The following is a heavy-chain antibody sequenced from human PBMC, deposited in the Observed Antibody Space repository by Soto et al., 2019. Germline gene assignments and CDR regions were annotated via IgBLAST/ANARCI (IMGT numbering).Heavy chain of an antibody. CDR1: GFTFSSYA. V-gene: IGHV3-30-3*01. CDR2: ISYDGSNK. Sequence: QVQLVASGGGVVQPGRSLRLSCAASGFTFSSYAMHWVRQDPGKGLEWVAVISYDGSNKYYADSVKGRFTISRDNSKNPLYLQMNSLRAEDTAVYYCARSPDGGDHYWGQGTLVTVSS. D-gene: IGHD2-21*02. J-gene: IGHJ4*02. CDR3: ARSPDGGDHY.